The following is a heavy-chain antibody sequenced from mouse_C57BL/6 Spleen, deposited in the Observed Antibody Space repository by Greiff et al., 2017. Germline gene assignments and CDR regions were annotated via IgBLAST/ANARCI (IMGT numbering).Heavy chain of an antibody. Sequence: EVMLVESGGGLVKPGGSLKLSCAASGFTFSSYAMSWVRQTPEKRLEWVATISDGGSYTYYPDNVKGRFTISRDNAKNNLYLQMSHLKSEDTAMYYCARDHLTGNYFDYWGQGTTLTVSS. CDR2: ISDGGSYT. J-gene: IGHJ2*01. CDR1: GFTFSSYA. D-gene: IGHD4-1*01. CDR3: ARDHLTGNYFDY. V-gene: IGHV5-4*01.